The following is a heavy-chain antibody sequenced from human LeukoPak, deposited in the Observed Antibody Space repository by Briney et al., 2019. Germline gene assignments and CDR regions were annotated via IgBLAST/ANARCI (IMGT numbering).Heavy chain of an antibody. Sequence: PGGSLRLSCAASGFTFSDYYMSWIRQAPGKGLEWASYISSSGSTIYYADSVKGRFTISRDNAKNSLYLQMNSLRAEDTAVYCCARAHRFGELLSYYFDYWGQGTLVTVSS. CDR2: ISSSGSTI. D-gene: IGHD3-10*01. CDR1: GFTFSDYY. V-gene: IGHV3-11*01. CDR3: ARAHRFGELLSYYFDY. J-gene: IGHJ4*02.